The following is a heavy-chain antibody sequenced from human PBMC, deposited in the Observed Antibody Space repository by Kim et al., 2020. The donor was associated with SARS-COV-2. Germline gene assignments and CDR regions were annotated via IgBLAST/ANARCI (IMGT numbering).Heavy chain of an antibody. CDR1: GYTFTSHF. CDR3: AREAAVAGRNFDY. D-gene: IGHD6-19*01. J-gene: IGHJ4*02. Sequence: ASVKVSCKSSGYTFTSHFYHWVRQAPGQGLEWLGQIQPGGTGTRYAQKLQGRVTITWDTSTSTVYMELSDLRSDDTAVYYCAREAAVAGRNFDYWGQGTLVAVST. CDR2: IQPGGTGT. V-gene: IGHV1-46*04.